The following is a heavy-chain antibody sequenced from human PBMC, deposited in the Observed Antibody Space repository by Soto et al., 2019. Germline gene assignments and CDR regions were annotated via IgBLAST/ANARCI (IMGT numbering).Heavy chain of an antibody. Sequence: QVQLVQSGAEVKRPGASVKVSCKASGYTFRNYGITWVRQAPGQGLEWMAWISPYNGNTNYAQDLQGRVTMTTDTSTSTAYLELRSLTSEDTAMYYCARDLVSGSDFWLAYNGGYFDYWGQGTLVTVSS. CDR2: ISPYNGNT. CDR3: ARDLVSGSDFWLAYNGGYFDY. CDR1: GYTFRNYG. J-gene: IGHJ4*02. V-gene: IGHV1-18*01. D-gene: IGHD3-3*01.